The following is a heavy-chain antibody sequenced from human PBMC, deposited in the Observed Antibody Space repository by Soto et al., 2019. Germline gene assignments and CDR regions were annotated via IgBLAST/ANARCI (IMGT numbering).Heavy chain of an antibody. J-gene: IGHJ4*02. Sequence: SETLSLTCSVSGGSITGSSFSWAWIRQSPGTGLQWIGSLSYSGSTYYNPSLEGRVAISADTSKNAFSLELKLMTAADTATYFCARGLRRTRTFDFWGRGTLVTVSS. D-gene: IGHD3-16*01. CDR3: ARGLRRTRTFDF. CDR2: LSYSGST. V-gene: IGHV4-39*01. CDR1: GGSITGSSFS.